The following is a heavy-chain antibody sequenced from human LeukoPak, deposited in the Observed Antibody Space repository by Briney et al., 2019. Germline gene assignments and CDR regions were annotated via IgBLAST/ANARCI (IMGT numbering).Heavy chain of an antibody. Sequence: PSETLSLTCAVYGGSFSGYYWSWIRQPPGKGLEWIGEINHSGSTNYDPSLKSRVTISVDTSKNQFSLKLSSVTAADTAVYYCAIGRWGKYPFDYWGQGTLVTVSS. CDR3: AIGRWGKYPFDY. V-gene: IGHV4-34*01. CDR1: GGSFSGYY. J-gene: IGHJ4*02. CDR2: INHSGST. D-gene: IGHD3-16*01.